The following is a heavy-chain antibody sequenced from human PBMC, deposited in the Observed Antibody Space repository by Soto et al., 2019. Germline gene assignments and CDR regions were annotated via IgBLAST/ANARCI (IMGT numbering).Heavy chain of an antibody. Sequence: GGSLRLSCAASGFTVSTNYMSWVRQAPGKGLEWVSVMYSGGSTTYADSVKGRFIISRDNIKNTVYLQMNSLRVGDTAVYYCAKGGYSGYDLKPFDYWGQGTLVTVSS. D-gene: IGHD5-12*01. CDR1: GFTVSTNY. CDR2: MYSGGST. CDR3: AKGGYSGYDLKPFDY. V-gene: IGHV3-66*01. J-gene: IGHJ4*02.